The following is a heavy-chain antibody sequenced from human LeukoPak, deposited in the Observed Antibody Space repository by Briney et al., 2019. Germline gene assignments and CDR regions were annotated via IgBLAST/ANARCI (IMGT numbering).Heavy chain of an antibody. J-gene: IGHJ4*02. D-gene: IGHD3-10*01. V-gene: IGHV3-23*01. CDR2: IRASGGST. Sequence: GGSLRLSWAAAGFTFSSYAMSWVRQAPGKGLEWVSGIRASGGSTYYADSVKGRFTISRDNSKNTLYLQMNSLRAEDTAVYYCAKGPYSGSYAYFDSWGQGTLVTVSS. CDR1: GFTFSSYA. CDR3: AKGPYSGSYAYFDS.